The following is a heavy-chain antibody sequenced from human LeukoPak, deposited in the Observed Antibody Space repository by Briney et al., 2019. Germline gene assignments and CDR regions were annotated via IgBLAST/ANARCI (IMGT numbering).Heavy chain of an antibody. CDR2: IIPIFGTA. CDR1: GGTFSSYA. Sequence: ASVKVSCKASGGTFSSYAISWVRQAPGQGLEWMGGIIPIFGTANYAQKLQGRVTVTTDTSTSTAYMELRSLRSDDTAVYYCAREKWELRGLDYWGQGTLVTVSS. V-gene: IGHV1-69*05. D-gene: IGHD1-26*01. J-gene: IGHJ4*02. CDR3: AREKWELRGLDY.